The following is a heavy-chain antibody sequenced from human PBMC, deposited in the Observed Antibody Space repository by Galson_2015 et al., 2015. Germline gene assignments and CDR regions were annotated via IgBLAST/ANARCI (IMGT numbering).Heavy chain of an antibody. V-gene: IGHV3-7*05. D-gene: IGHD3-10*01. CDR1: GLTFSSCW. CDR3: ARYIYGSGTSFY. CDR2: VNPDGSEK. Sequence: SLRLSCAASGLTFSSCWMSWVRQAPGKGLEWVANVNPDGSEKYYVDSVKGRFSISRDNAKNSLYLQMNSLRGEDTAVYYCARYIYGSGTSFYWGQGTLVTVSS. J-gene: IGHJ4*02.